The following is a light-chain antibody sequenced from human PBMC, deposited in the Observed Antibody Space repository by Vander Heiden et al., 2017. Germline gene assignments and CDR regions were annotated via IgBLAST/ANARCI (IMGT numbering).Light chain of an antibody. CDR3: QQYRA. Sequence: DLQMTQSPSTLSASVGDRVTITCRASQSISSWLAWYQQKPGKAPKLLIYKASSLESGVPSRFSGSGSGTEFTLTISSLQPDDFATYDCQQYRAFGQGTKVEIK. J-gene: IGKJ1*01. CDR2: KAS. V-gene: IGKV1-5*03. CDR1: QSISSW.